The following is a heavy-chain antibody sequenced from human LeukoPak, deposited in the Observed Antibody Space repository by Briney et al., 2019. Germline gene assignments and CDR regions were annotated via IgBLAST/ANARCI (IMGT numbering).Heavy chain of an antibody. CDR2: ISGSGYGSGHST. CDR1: GFTFRNYA. Sequence: PGGSLRLSCAASGFTFRNYAMSWVRQAPGKGLEWVSTISGSGYGSGHSTDYADSVKGRFTISRDNSENTVYMEMNSLRAEDTAVYYCAEELSSGWYRALFGYWGQGTLVTVSS. CDR3: AEELSSGWYRALFGY. D-gene: IGHD6-13*01. V-gene: IGHV3-23*01. J-gene: IGHJ4*02.